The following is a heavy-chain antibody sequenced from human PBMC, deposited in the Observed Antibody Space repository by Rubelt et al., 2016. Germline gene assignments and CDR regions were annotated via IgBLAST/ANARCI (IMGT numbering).Heavy chain of an antibody. J-gene: IGHJ5*02. V-gene: IGHV1-69*09. Sequence: QVQLVQSGAEVKKPGASVKVSCKTSGGTFSSSAFSWVRQAPGQGLEWMGRIIPMLDMTYYAQKIQGRVTITADKSTSTVYLELNSLRSEDTAVYYCARGPPTYREGNWFDPWGQGTLVTVSS. CDR3: ARGPPTYREGNWFDP. CDR2: IIPMLDMT. CDR1: GGTFSSSA. D-gene: IGHD5-18*01.